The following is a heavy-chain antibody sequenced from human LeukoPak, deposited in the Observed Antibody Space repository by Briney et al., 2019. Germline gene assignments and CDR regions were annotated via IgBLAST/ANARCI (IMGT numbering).Heavy chain of an antibody. Sequence: SETLSLTCTVSGGSISSSSYYWGWIRQPPGKGLEWIGSIYYSGSTYYNPSLKSRVTMSVDTSKNQFSLKLSSVTAADTAVYYCARDPGVGFLDYWGQGTLVTVSS. CDR1: GGSISSSSYY. CDR3: ARDPGVGFLDY. V-gene: IGHV4-39*07. CDR2: IYYSGST. D-gene: IGHD1-26*01. J-gene: IGHJ4*02.